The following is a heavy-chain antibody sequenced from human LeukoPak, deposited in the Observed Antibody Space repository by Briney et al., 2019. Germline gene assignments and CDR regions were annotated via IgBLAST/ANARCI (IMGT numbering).Heavy chain of an antibody. Sequence: SETLSLTCTVSGGSISSYYWGWIRQPPGKGLEWIGSIYYSGSTYYNPSLKSRVTISVDTSKSQFSLKLTSVTAADTAVYYCATLTTVVTAYYFDHWGQGTLVTVSS. CDR1: GGSISSYY. CDR2: IYYSGST. D-gene: IGHD4-23*01. J-gene: IGHJ4*02. V-gene: IGHV4-39*07. CDR3: ATLTTVVTAYYFDH.